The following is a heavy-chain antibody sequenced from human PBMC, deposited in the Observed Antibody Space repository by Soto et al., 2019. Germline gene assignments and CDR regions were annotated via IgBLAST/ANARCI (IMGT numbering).Heavy chain of an antibody. CDR1: GGSISSYY. Sequence: SETLSLTCTVSGGSISSYYWSWIRQPPGKGLEWIGFMYYGGRTNYNPSLKSRVTISVDTSKMQVSLKLSSVTAADTAVYFCARGTPSPLIVRSSRGPWFDPWGQGTLVT. CDR3: ARGTPSPLIVRSSRGPWFDP. D-gene: IGHD2-15*01. J-gene: IGHJ5*02. V-gene: IGHV4-59*08. CDR2: MYYGGRT.